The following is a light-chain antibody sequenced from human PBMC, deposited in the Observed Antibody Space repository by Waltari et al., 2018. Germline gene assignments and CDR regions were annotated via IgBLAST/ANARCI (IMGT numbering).Light chain of an antibody. CDR1: QSLVHSDGNTH. J-gene: IGKJ2*01. CDR3: MQGTHWPYT. V-gene: IGKV2-30*02. CDR2: RVS. Sequence: DVVMIQSPLSLPVTLGQPASISCKSSQSLVHSDGNTHLNWFQQRPGQSPRRLIYRVSNRDSGVPDRFSGSGSGTDFTLKISRVEADDVGVYYCMQGTHWPYTFGQGTKLDIK.